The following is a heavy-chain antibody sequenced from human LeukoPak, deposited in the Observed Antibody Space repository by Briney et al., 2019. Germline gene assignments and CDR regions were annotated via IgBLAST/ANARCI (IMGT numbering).Heavy chain of an antibody. D-gene: IGHD5-18*01. CDR3: ARGEIGYSYGYLNWFDP. J-gene: IGHJ5*02. CDR2: IFYSGST. Sequence: SETLSLTCTVSGGSISTSSYYWGWVRQPPGKGLEWIGNIFYSGSTYYSPSLKSRVTISVDTSKNQFSLKLSSVTAADTAVYYCARGEIGYSYGYLNWFDPWGQGTLVTVSS. CDR1: GGSISTSSYY. V-gene: IGHV4-39*07.